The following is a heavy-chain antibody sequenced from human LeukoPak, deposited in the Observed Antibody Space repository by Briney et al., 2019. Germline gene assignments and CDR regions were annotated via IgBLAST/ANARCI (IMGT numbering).Heavy chain of an antibody. CDR2: IIGNGRDI. Sequence: GGSLRLSCAASGFTFSDYQMSWVRQAPGKGLEWVSLIIGNGRDIRYADSVKGRFTISRDNSKNILYLQMNSLRAEDTAVYFCAKDLTPDGLNGLDSWGQGTLVTVSS. J-gene: IGHJ5*01. D-gene: IGHD3-9*01. CDR3: AKDLTPDGLNGLDS. V-gene: IGHV3-23*01. CDR1: GFTFSDYQ.